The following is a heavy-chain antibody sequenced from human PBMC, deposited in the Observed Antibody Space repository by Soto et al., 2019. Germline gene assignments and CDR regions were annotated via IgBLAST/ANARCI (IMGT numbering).Heavy chain of an antibody. D-gene: IGHD6-19*01. V-gene: IGHV1-69*06. CDR2: IIPIFGTA. Sequence: SVKVSCKXSGGTFSSYAISWVRQAPGQGLEWMGGIIPIFGTADYAQKFQGRVTITADKSTSTAYMELSSLRSEDTAVYYCARGGGAVAGTYYYYGMDVWGQGTTVTVS. CDR1: GGTFSSYA. CDR3: ARGGGAVAGTYYYYGMDV. J-gene: IGHJ6*02.